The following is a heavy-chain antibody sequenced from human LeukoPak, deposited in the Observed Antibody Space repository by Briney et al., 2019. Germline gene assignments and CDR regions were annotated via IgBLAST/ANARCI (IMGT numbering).Heavy chain of an antibody. V-gene: IGHV3-23*01. J-gene: IGHJ4*02. CDR1: GFTFSSYA. CDR2: ISASGGNT. D-gene: IGHD4-17*01. Sequence: GGSLRLSCAASGFTFSSYARSWVRQAPGKGLEWVSTISASGGNTYYADSVKGRFTISRDNSKNTLYLQMNSLRAEDTAVYYCAKNTVTVSGYYFDYWGQGTRVTVSS. CDR3: AKNTVTVSGYYFDY.